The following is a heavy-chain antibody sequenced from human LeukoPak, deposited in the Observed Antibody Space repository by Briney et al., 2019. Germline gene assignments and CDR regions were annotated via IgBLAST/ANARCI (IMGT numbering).Heavy chain of an antibody. D-gene: IGHD5-24*01. V-gene: IGHV3-48*02. CDR3: ARADRDGNKRFLD. Sequence: PGGSPRPSCAASGFTFSSYSVIWARQAPGKGLEWVSYVSSSGTTTYYADSVKGRFTISRDNGKNLVSLQMNSLRDEDTAVYYCARADRDGNKRFLDWGQGTLVTVSS. CDR2: VSSSGTTT. J-gene: IGHJ4*02. CDR1: GFTFSSYS.